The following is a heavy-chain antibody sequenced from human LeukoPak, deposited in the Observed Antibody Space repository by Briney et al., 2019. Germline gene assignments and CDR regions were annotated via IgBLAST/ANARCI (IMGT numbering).Heavy chain of an antibody. V-gene: IGHV3-11*04. Sequence: GGSLRLSCVASGFTFSDYYMSWIRQAPGKGLEWVSYIGNTIYYADSVKGRFTISRDNAKNSLYLQMNSLRAEDTAVYYCARGYDYGDSELYGMDVWGQGTTVTVSS. CDR3: ARGYDYGDSELYGMDV. CDR2: IGNTI. J-gene: IGHJ6*02. D-gene: IGHD4-17*01. CDR1: GFTFSDYY.